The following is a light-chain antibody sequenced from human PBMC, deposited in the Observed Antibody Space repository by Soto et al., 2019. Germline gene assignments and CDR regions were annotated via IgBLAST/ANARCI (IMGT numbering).Light chain of an antibody. CDR1: QSLLHSNGYNY. J-gene: IGKJ1*01. CDR3: MQALQTPPT. Sequence: IVMTQSPLSLPVTPGEPASISCRSSQSLLHSNGYNYLNWYLQKPGQSPQLLIYLGSNRASGVPDRFSGSGSGTDFTLIISRVEAEDVGVYYCMQALQTPPTFGQGTKVEIK. V-gene: IGKV2-28*01. CDR2: LGS.